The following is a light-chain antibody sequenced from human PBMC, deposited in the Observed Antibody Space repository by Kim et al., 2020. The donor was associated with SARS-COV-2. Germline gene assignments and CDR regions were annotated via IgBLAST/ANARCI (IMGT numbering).Light chain of an antibody. CDR1: QSLSSF. Sequence: LSAGERATLSGRASQSLSSFLAWYQQKPGQAPRLLIYGAAIRATGIPDRFSGSESGTDFTLAISRLEPEDSAVYYCKQYGISPGTFGQGTKVDIK. V-gene: IGKV3-20*01. CDR3: KQYGISPGT. J-gene: IGKJ1*01. CDR2: GAA.